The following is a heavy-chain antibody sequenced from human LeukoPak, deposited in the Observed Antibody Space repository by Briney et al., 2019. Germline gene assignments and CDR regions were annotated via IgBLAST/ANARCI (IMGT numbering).Heavy chain of an antibody. CDR2: LYSDGNT. D-gene: IGHD3-10*01. J-gene: IGHJ6*03. CDR3: ARDGSAGVSPYYYYMDV. V-gene: IGHV3-53*01. CDR1: GFTVITND. Sequence: GGSLRLSCAASGFTVITNDMTWVRQAPGKGLEWVSVLYSDGNTKYADSVQGRFTISRDNSKNTLYLEMNSLRAEDTAVYYCARDGSAGVSPYYYYMDVWGKGTTVTVSS.